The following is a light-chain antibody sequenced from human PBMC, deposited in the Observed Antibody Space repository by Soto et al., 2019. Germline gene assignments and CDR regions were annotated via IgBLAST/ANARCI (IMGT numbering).Light chain of an antibody. CDR2: AAS. CDR1: QSISSY. V-gene: IGKV1-39*01. Sequence: DIQMTQSPSSLSASVRDRVTITCRASQSISSYLNWYQQKPGKVPKLLIYAASSLQSGVPSRFSGSGSGTDFTLTISSLQPEDFATYYCQQSYSTPFTFGPGTEVAIK. J-gene: IGKJ3*01. CDR3: QQSYSTPFT.